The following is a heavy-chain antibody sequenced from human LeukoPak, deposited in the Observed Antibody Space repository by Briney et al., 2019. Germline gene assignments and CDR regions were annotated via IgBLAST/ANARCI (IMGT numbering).Heavy chain of an antibody. CDR1: GFTFTSSA. V-gene: IGHV1-58*02. J-gene: IGHJ3*02. CDR3: AAAPTKNYDILNNDAFDI. CDR2: IVVGSGNT. D-gene: IGHD3-9*01. Sequence: GASVNVSCKASGFTFTSSAMQWVRQARGQRLEWIGWIVVGSGNTNYAQKFQERVTITRDMSTSTAYMELSSLRSEDTAVYYCAAAPTKNYDILNNDAFDIWGQGTMVTVSS.